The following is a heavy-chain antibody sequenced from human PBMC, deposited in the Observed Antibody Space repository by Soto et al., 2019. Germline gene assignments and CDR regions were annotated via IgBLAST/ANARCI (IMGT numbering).Heavy chain of an antibody. CDR2: INHSGST. Sequence: PSETLSLTCAVYGGSFSGYYWSWIRQPPGKGLEWIGKINHSGSTNYNPSLKSRVTISVDTSKNQFSLKLSSVTAADTAVYYCARDRGCGYYCAFDIWGQGTMVTVSS. CDR3: ARDRGCGYYCAFDI. V-gene: IGHV4-34*01. D-gene: IGHD3-22*01. J-gene: IGHJ3*02. CDR1: GGSFSGYY.